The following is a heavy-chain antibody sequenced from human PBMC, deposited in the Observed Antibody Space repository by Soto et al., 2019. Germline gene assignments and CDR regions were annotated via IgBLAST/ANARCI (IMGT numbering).Heavy chain of an antibody. Sequence: GGSLRLSCAASGFTFSSYSMNWVRQAPGKGLEWVSSISSSSSYIDYADSVKGRFTISRDNAKNSLYLQINSLRAEDTAVYYCARVKGGYDWGITAESRGVGAYDIWGQGTMVTVSS. D-gene: IGHD3-16*01. CDR1: GFTFSSYS. CDR3: ARVKGGYDWGITAESRGVGAYDI. V-gene: IGHV3-21*01. J-gene: IGHJ3*02. CDR2: ISSSSSYI.